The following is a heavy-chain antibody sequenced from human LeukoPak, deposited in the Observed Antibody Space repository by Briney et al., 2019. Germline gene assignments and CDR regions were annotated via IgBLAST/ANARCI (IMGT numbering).Heavy chain of an antibody. CDR3: ARGEGKWHNSLDY. CDR1: GFTFSSYT. J-gene: IGHJ4*02. D-gene: IGHD1/OR15-1a*01. CDR2: ISYDGSNK. Sequence: GGSLRLSCAASGFTFSSYTMHWVRQAPGKGLEWVAVISYDGSNKYYADSVKGRFTISRDNSKNTLYLQMNGLRAEDTAVYYCARGEGKWHNSLDYWGQGTLVTVSS. V-gene: IGHV3-30-3*01.